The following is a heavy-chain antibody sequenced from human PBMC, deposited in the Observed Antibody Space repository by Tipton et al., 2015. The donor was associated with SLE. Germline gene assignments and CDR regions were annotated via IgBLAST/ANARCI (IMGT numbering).Heavy chain of an antibody. CDR2: FYYSGTT. D-gene: IGHD3-3*01. V-gene: IGHV4-31*03. CDR1: GGSISSGGYY. Sequence: TLSLTCTVSGGSISSGGYYWSWIRQHPGKGLEWIGYFYYSGTTYYNPSLKSRVSISVDTSKNQFSLKLSSVTAADTAVYYCASGRSRLGYYDFWSGPRAFDYWGQGALVTVSS. CDR3: ASGRSRLGYYDFWSGPRAFDY. J-gene: IGHJ4*02.